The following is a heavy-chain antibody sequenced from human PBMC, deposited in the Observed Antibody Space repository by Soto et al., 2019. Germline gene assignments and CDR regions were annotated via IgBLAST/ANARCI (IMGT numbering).Heavy chain of an antibody. J-gene: IGHJ3*02. V-gene: IGHV1-69*13. CDR2: IIPIFGTA. CDR1: GGTFSSYA. Sequence: SVKVSCKASGGTFSSYAISWVRQAPGQGLEWMGGIIPIFGTANYAQKFQGRVTITADESTSTAYMELSSLRSEDTAVYYCARHCSGGSFPQPSRSDAFDIWGQGTMVT. D-gene: IGHD2-15*01. CDR3: ARHCSGGSFPQPSRSDAFDI.